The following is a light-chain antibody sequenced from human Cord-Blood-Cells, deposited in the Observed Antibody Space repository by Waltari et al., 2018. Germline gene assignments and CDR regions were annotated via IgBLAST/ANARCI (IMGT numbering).Light chain of an antibody. J-gene: IGKJ3*01. Sequence: IQTPQSRSSLSASVVDRVTIPCTASQSISSYLNWYQQKPWKAPKILIYAAASLQSWVPSRFSGSGSGTDFTLPISSLQPEDVATFYCQQRYSTPLTFGPGTKVDIK. CDR2: AAA. CDR3: QQRYSTPLT. CDR1: QSISSY. V-gene: IGKV1-39*01.